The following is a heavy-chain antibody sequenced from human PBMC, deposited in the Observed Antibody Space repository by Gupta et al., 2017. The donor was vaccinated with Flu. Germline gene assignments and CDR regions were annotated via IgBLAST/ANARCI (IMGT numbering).Heavy chain of an antibody. CDR1: VFSFRSDA. J-gene: IGHJ6*02. V-gene: IGHV3-23*01. CDR2: ISGSGSNS. Sequence: EARLLESGGGLEQPGGSLRLSCAASVFSFRSDAISWFRQATGKGLGWVSVISGSGSNSYYADSVKGRFTISRDNSKNTVYLKMNSLRAEDTAVYYCAKERGSSWYFDMDVWGQGTTVTVSS. D-gene: IGHD6-13*01. CDR3: AKERGSSWYFDMDV.